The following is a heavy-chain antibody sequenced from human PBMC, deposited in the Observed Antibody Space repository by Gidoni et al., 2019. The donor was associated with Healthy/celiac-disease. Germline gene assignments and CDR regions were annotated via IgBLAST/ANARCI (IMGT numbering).Heavy chain of an antibody. Sequence: QVQLVESGGGVVQPGRSLRLSCAASGFTFSSYGMHWVRQAPGKGMEWVAVIWYDGSNKYYADSVKGRFTISRDNSKNTLYLQMNSLRAEDTAVYYCARGGPRVGYYYYGMDVWGQGTTVTVSS. J-gene: IGHJ6*02. D-gene: IGHD1-26*01. CDR1: GFTFSSYG. CDR2: IWYDGSNK. CDR3: ARGGPRVGYYYYGMDV. V-gene: IGHV3-33*01.